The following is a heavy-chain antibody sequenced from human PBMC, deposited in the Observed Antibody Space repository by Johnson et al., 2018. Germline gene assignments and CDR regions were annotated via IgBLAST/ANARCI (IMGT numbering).Heavy chain of an antibody. CDR1: GLTFSSYW. V-gene: IGHV3-74*01. J-gene: IGHJ6*02. CDR3: ARGGYSGNWSGMDV. CDR2: INSDGSSI. Sequence: EVQLVESGGGLVQPGGSLRLSCAASGLTFSSYWMHWVRQAPGKGLVWVSRINSDGSSISYADSVKGRFTISRDNAKYTLNLQMNSLRAEDTAVYYWARGGYSGNWSGMDVWGQGTTVTGSS. D-gene: IGHD6-13*01.